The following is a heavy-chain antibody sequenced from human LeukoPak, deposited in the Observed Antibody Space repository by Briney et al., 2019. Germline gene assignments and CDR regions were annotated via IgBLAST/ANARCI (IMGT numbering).Heavy chain of an antibody. V-gene: IGHV1-46*01. Sequence: ASVTVSYKPSVYTFTSYYMHWVRQAPGQGLEWMGIINPSGGSTSYAQKFQGRVTMTRDMSTSTVYMELSSLRSEDTAVYYCARGGPLAYCGGDCDWRGLYFDDGGQGTLVTASS. D-gene: IGHD2-21*02. CDR3: ARGGPLAYCGGDCDWRGLYFDD. CDR2: INPSGGST. CDR1: VYTFTSYY. J-gene: IGHJ4*02.